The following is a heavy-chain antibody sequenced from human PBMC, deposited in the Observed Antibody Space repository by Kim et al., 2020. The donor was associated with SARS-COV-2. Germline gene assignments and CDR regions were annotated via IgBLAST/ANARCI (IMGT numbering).Heavy chain of an antibody. D-gene: IGHD4-17*01. J-gene: IGHJ4*02. CDR2: T. V-gene: IGHV4-34*01. CDR3: ARGSRLRILDY. Sequence: TNYNPSLKSRVTISVDTSKNQFSLKLSSVTAADTAVYYCARGSRLRILDYWGQGTLVTVSS.